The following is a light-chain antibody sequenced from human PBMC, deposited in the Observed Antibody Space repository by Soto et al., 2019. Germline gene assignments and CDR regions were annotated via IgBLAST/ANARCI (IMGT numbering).Light chain of an antibody. CDR3: QESYSTPAVS. J-gene: IGKJ4*01. Sequence: DIQMTQSPSSLSASLGDRVTITCRASQNIDNYLNWYQHKPGKAPKLLIYATSTLQSGVPARFSGSGSVTEFTLTISTLQAEDFATYFCQESYSTPAVSFGGGTKVEIK. CDR2: ATS. V-gene: IGKV1-39*01. CDR1: QNIDNY.